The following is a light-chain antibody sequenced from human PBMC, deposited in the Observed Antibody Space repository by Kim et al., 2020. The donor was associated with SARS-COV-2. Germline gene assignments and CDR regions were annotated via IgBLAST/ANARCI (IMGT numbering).Light chain of an antibody. CDR3: ATRDDSLDGWV. CDR1: YSNIGRNT. Sequence: GQRITISCSGSYSNIGRNTVNWYQQLPGTAPKFLICNNNQRPSGVPDRFSGSKSGTSASLAISGLQSEDEADYYCATRDDSLDGWVFGGGTQLTVL. CDR2: NNN. V-gene: IGLV1-44*01. J-gene: IGLJ3*02.